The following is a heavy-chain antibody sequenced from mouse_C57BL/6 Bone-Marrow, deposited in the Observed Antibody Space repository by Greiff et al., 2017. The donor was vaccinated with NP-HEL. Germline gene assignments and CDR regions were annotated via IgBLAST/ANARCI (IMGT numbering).Heavy chain of an antibody. CDR1: GFNIHDDS. Sequence: EVQLQEPGAELVRPGSSVKLSCTASGFNIHDDSLHWVKQRPEQGLEWIGWIDPANGYPDYASTFPGKAPLTADPSSNTAYLQLSSLTSEDTAVYYCTTGGSSPYAMDYGGQGTSVTVSA. D-gene: IGHD1-1*01. J-gene: IGHJ4*01. CDR2: IDPANGYP. CDR3: TTGGSSPYAMDY. V-gene: IGHV14-4*01.